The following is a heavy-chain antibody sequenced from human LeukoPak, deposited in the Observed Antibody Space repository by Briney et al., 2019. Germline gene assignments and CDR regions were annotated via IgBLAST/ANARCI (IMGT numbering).Heavy chain of an antibody. V-gene: IGHV3-23*01. D-gene: IGHD3-16*01. CDR2: ISGSGGST. CDR3: AKVRIMITFGNFDY. Sequence: PGGSLRLSCAASGFTFSSYAMSWVRQAPGKGPEWVSAISGSGGSTYYADSVKGRFTISRDNSKNALYLQMNSLRAEDTAVYYCAKVRIMITFGNFDYWGQGTLVTVSS. CDR1: GFTFSSYA. J-gene: IGHJ4*02.